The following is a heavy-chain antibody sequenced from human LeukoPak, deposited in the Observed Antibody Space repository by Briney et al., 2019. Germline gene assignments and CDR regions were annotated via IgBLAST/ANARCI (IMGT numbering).Heavy chain of an antibody. J-gene: IGHJ4*02. CDR2: IFYSGST. Sequence: SETLSLTCTVSGGSISTSSYYWGWVRQPPGKGLEWIGNIFYSGSTYYSPSLKSRVTISLDTSRNQFSLKLNSVTAADTAVYYCARRAGGYSHPYDYWGQGILVTVSS. CDR1: GGSISTSSYY. D-gene: IGHD4-23*01. V-gene: IGHV4-39*07. CDR3: ARRAGGYSHPYDY.